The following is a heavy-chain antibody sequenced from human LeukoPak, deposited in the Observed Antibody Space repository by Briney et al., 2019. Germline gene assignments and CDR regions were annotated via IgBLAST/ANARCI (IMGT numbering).Heavy chain of an antibody. V-gene: IGHV3-7*03. CDR2: INQNGGSI. Sequence: GGSLRLSCAASGFSFGSHWMNWVRQAPGKGLEWVAIINQNGGSIGYGDSVKGRLTIARDNAKNSLYLQMNSLRAEDTAVYYCARGDYYGSGSYYHDAFDIWGQGTMVTVSA. D-gene: IGHD3-10*01. CDR3: ARGDYYGSGSYYHDAFDI. CDR1: GFSFGSHW. J-gene: IGHJ3*02.